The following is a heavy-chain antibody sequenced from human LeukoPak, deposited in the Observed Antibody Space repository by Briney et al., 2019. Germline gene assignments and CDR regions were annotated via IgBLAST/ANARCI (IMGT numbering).Heavy chain of an antibody. CDR1: GFAFSSFA. D-gene: IGHD6-19*01. CDR3: TKELHVAVAVADYYYFYMDV. CDR2: INGGGNTK. Sequence: GGPLRLSCAASGFAFSSFAMRWVRQSPGKGLEWLSTINGGGNTKFYSDSVKGRFTISRDNSKNTLYLHMDSLRPVDTAIYYCTKELHVAVAVADYYYFYMDVWGRGTAVTVSS. J-gene: IGHJ6*03. V-gene: IGHV3-23*01.